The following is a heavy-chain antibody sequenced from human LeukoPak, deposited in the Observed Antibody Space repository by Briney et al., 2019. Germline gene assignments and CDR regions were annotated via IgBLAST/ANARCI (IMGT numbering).Heavy chain of an antibody. CDR1: GGSISNYF. D-gene: IGHD3-10*01. V-gene: IGHV4-59*01. Sequence: SETLSLTCSVSGGSISNYFWSWIRQPPGKGLEYIGHISYSGNSYYNPSLESRVTISVDTSKNQFSLKLSSVTAADTALYYCARETKRFNMVRGVRGYYYGMDVWGQGTTVIVSS. J-gene: IGHJ6*02. CDR2: ISYSGNS. CDR3: ARETKRFNMVRGVRGYYYGMDV.